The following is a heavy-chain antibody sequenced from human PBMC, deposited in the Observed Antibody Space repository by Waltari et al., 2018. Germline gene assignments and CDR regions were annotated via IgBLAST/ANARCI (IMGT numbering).Heavy chain of an antibody. V-gene: IGHV4-39*01. CDR3: ARLFNHYIDV. J-gene: IGHJ6*03. CDR1: GGSISTNNFY. Sequence: QLQLQESGPGLVKSSETLSLICSVPGGSISTNNFYWGWIRQPPRKGREWIGSVHYTGNPYYNPPLKHRVTISVDSSKNEFSLRLRSVTASDTAVYYCARLFNHYIDVWGRGTAVTVSS. CDR2: VHYTGNP.